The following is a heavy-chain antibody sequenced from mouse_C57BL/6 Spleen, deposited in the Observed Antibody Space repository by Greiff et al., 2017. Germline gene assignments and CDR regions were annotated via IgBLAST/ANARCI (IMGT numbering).Heavy chain of an antibody. CDR3: ARSLIYDGYYPFAY. CDR2: IYPGSGST. Sequence: QVQLQQPGAELVKPGASVKMSCKASGYTFTSYWITWVKQRPGQGLEWIGDIYPGSGSTNYNEKFKSKATLTVETSSSTAYMQLSSLTSEDSAVYYCARSLIYDGYYPFAYWGQGTLVTVSA. D-gene: IGHD2-3*01. J-gene: IGHJ3*01. V-gene: IGHV1-55*01. CDR1: GYTFTSYW.